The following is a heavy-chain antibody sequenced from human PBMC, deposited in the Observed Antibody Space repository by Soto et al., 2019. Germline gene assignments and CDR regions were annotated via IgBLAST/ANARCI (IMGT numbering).Heavy chain of an antibody. CDR3: ARVYSSGWYSTFDY. CDR1: GYTFTSYA. CDR2: INAGNGNT. Sequence: GASVKVSCKASGYTFTSYAMHWVRQAPGQRLEWMGWINAGNGNTKYSRKFQGRVTITRDTSASTAYMELSSLRSEDTAVYYCARVYSSGWYSTFDYWGQGTLVTVSS. J-gene: IGHJ4*02. D-gene: IGHD6-19*01. V-gene: IGHV1-3*01.